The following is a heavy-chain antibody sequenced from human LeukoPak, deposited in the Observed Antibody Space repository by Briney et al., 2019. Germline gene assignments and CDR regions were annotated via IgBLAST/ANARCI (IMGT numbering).Heavy chain of an antibody. D-gene: IGHD3-10*01. V-gene: IGHV3-9*01. CDR1: GFAFDDYG. CDR2: ISWNSGSI. Sequence: GGSLRLSCAASGFAFDDYGMHWVRQAPGKGLEWVSGISWNSGSIAYADSVKGRFTISRDNAKNYLYLQMNSLRTEDTALYYCAKDRGVRSRYYYDGMDVWGQGTTVTVSS. J-gene: IGHJ6*02. CDR3: AKDRGVRSRYYYDGMDV.